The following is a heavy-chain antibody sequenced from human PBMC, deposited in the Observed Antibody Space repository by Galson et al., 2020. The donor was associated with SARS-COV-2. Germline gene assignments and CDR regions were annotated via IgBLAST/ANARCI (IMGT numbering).Heavy chain of an antibody. CDR1: GYTFSSYW. J-gene: IGHJ4*02. CDR3: SRDLTGMSDY. V-gene: IGHV3-74*01. D-gene: IGHD1-1*01. Sequence: GGSLRLSCTGSGYTFSSYWMHWVHQIPGKGLVWVSRIDTNGRTTDYADSVKGRFTISRDNAKNTLYLQMNSLRAEDTAIYYCSRDLTGMSDYCGQGTLVTVSS. CDR2: IDTNGRTT.